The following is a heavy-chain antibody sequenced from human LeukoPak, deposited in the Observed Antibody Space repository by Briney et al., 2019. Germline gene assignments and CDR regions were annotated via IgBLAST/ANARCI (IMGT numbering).Heavy chain of an antibody. V-gene: IGHV5-51*01. CDR3: GMSGDRVPLQDDVFDV. Sequence: GGSLQISCKGSGYSFTSYCIGWVRQMPGKGLEWMGIIYPGDSGPTYSPSFQGQVTISVDKSINTAYLQWSSLQASDTAMYYCGMSGDRVPLQDDVFDVWGQGTMVTVSA. D-gene: IGHD1-26*01. CDR2: IYPGDSGP. CDR1: GYSFTSYC. J-gene: IGHJ3*01.